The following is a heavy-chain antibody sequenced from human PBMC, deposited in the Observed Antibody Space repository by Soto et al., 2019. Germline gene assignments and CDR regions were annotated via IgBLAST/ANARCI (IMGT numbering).Heavy chain of an antibody. V-gene: IGHV3-72*01. D-gene: IGHD6-19*01. Sequence: PGGSLRLSCAVSGFTFSDHYMDWVRQAPGKGLEWVGRTRNKVYGYTTEYAASVKGRFTISRDDSKNSLFLQMNTLKTEDTAVYYCARGRAGYSSGWYSDYWGQGALVTVSS. CDR1: GFTFSDHY. CDR3: ARGRAGYSSGWYSDY. J-gene: IGHJ4*02. CDR2: TRNKVYGYTT.